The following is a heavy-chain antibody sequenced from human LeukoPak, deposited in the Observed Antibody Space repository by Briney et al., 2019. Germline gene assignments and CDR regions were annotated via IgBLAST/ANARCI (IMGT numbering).Heavy chain of an antibody. Sequence: HSGRSLRLSCAASGFTFSSYAMSWVRQAPGKGLEWVSGVSGSGGSTHYADSVRGRFTISRDNSKNTLYVQMNSLRAEDAAVYYCAKPRTYLDAFDIWGQGTMVTVSS. CDR1: GFTFSSYA. V-gene: IGHV3-23*01. J-gene: IGHJ3*02. CDR3: AKPRTYLDAFDI. CDR2: VSGSGGST.